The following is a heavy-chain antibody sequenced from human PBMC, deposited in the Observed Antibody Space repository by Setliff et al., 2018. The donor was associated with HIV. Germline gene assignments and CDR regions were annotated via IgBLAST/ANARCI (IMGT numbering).Heavy chain of an antibody. CDR1: GGSISSYY. D-gene: IGHD3-22*01. Sequence: SETLSLTCTVSGGSISSYYWSWIRQPPGKGLEWIGYIYTSGSTNYNPSLKSRVTISLDTSKNQFSLKLSSVTAADTAVYYCAREIPYSYDSSGYYYSEYFQHWGQGTLVTVSS. V-gene: IGHV4-4*09. CDR3: AREIPYSYDSSGYYYSEYFQH. CDR2: IYTSGST. J-gene: IGHJ1*01.